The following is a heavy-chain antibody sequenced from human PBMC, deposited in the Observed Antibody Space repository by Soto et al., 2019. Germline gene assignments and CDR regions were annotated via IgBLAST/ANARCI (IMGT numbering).Heavy chain of an antibody. CDR2: IYYDGST. J-gene: IGHJ6*02. D-gene: IGHD2-2*01. Sequence: PSETLSLTCTVSGGSMKSSSYYWGWIRQPPGKGLEWIGSIYYDGSTYYNPSLKSRVTISVDTSKNQFSLKLSSVTAADTAVYYCARHQDIVVVPAAEFDYGMDVWGQGTTVTVSS. CDR3: ARHQDIVVVPAAEFDYGMDV. V-gene: IGHV4-39*01. CDR1: GGSMKSSSYY.